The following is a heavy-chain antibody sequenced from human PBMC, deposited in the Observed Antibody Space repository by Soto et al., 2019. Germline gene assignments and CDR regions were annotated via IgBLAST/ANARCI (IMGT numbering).Heavy chain of an antibody. CDR1: GFSLSTSGVG. Sequence: QITLKESGPTLVKPTQTLTLTCTFSGFSLSTSGVGVGWIRQPPGKALEWLALIYWDDDKRYSPSLKSRLTIPKDTSKNLVVLTMANMDPVDTATYYCAHSRSSGWYGLGFDPWGQGTLVTVSS. CDR2: IYWDDDK. D-gene: IGHD6-19*01. J-gene: IGHJ5*02. V-gene: IGHV2-5*02. CDR3: AHSRSSGWYGLGFDP.